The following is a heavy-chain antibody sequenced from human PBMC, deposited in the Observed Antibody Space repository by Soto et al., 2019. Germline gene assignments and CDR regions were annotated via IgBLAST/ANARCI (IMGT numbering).Heavy chain of an antibody. CDR2: ISWNSNII. CDR1: GFTFDAYT. D-gene: IGHD2-15*01. Sequence: EVQLVESGGGLVQPGRSLRLSCAASGFTFDAYTMHWVRRVPGKGLDWVSSISWNSNIIGYEDSVKGRSTISRDNAKNSLYLQMNSLRPGDTALYYCPKGGPGLFLGGGRCDFDGWAQGVLITVSS. V-gene: IGHV3-9*01. J-gene: IGHJ4*02. CDR3: PKGGPGLFLGGGRCDFDG.